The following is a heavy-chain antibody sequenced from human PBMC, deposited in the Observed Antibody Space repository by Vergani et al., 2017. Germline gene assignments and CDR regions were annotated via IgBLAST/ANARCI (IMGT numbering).Heavy chain of an antibody. D-gene: IGHD6-19*01. CDR3: ARYSTVEWQVVLGCMDP. J-gene: IGHJ5*02. V-gene: IGHV4-39*01. CDR2: LYYSGST. CDR1: GASIRSSNYY. Sequence: QLQLQESGPGLVKPSATLSLTYSVSGASIRSSNYYWCWLRQPPGKGLEWSASLYYSGSTYYNPSLKSRLTISVDTSKNQFSLKPSSVTAADTAVYFCARYSTVEWQVVLGCMDPWGREILLTFS.